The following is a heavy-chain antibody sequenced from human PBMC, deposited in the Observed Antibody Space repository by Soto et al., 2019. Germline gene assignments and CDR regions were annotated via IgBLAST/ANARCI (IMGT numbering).Heavy chain of an antibody. CDR3: TTAVSRVGEVNS. V-gene: IGHV3-15*01. CDR2: IKSKTAGGTT. J-gene: IGHJ5*02. D-gene: IGHD3-10*01. Sequence: GGSLRLSCAASGFTFSNAWVSCVHHAPGKGLEWVGRIKSKTAGGTTDYAAPVKGRFTISRDDSKNTLYLQMNSLKTEDTAVYYCTTAVSRVGEVNSWGQGTLVTVSS. CDR1: GFTFSNAW.